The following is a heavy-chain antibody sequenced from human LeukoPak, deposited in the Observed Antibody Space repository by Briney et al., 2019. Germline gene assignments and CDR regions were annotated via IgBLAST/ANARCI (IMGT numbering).Heavy chain of an antibody. V-gene: IGHV1-24*01. CDR2: FDPEDGET. CDR3: ATASYGDYAFDI. Sequence: ASVKVSCKVSGYTLTELSMHWVRQAPGKGLEWMGGFDPEDGETIYAQKFQGRVTMTEGTSTDTAYMELSSLRSEDTAVYYCATASYGDYAFDIWGQGTMVTVSS. CDR1: GYTLTELS. J-gene: IGHJ3*02. D-gene: IGHD4-17*01.